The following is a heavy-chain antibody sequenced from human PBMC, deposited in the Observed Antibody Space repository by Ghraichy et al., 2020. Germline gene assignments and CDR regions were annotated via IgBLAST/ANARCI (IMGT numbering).Heavy chain of an antibody. CDR3: AKDRALYSSGWYVDY. D-gene: IGHD6-19*01. J-gene: IGHJ4*02. V-gene: IGHV3-23*01. CDR2: ISGSGGST. CDR1: GFTFSSYA. Sequence: ETLSLTCAASGFTFSSYAMSWVRQAPGKGLEWVSAISGSGGSTYYADSVKGRFTISRDNSKNTLYLQMNSLRAEDTAVYYCAKDRALYSSGWYVDYWGQGTLVTVSS.